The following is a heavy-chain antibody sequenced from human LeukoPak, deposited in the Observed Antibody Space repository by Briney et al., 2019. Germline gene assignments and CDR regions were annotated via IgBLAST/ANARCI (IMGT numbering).Heavy chain of an antibody. CDR3: VASIIDPSNY. J-gene: IGHJ4*02. CDR2: TLNRRGSCTT. Sequence: GGSLRLSCATSGFTFNDHYLGWVRQAPGRGLEWVGRTLNRRGSCTTEYAASVKGRFTISRDESKNSLRLQMNSLKTEDTAIDYCVASIIDPSNYWGQGTLVTVSS. CDR1: GFTFNDHY. V-gene: IGHV3-72*01. D-gene: IGHD3-10*01.